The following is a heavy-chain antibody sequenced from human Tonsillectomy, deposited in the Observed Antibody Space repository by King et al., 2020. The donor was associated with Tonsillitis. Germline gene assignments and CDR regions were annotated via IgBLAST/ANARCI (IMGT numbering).Heavy chain of an antibody. J-gene: IGHJ3*02. CDR1: GFSLSTSGVA. CDR2: IYWNDYI. Sequence: TLKESGPTLVKPTQTLTLTCSFSGFSLSTSGVAVGWIRQPPGKALEWLALIYWNDYILYSPSLKSRVTVTKDTSKNHVVLTLTNMDPVDTATYYCAHRHPVEYNWSYGAFDIWGQGTMVTVSS. V-gene: IGHV2-5*01. D-gene: IGHD1-7*01. CDR3: AHRHPVEYNWSYGAFDI.